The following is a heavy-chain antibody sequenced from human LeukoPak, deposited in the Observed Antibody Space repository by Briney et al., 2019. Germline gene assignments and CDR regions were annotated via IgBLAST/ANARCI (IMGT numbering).Heavy chain of an antibody. CDR2: IIPTFGIA. CDR1: GGTFSSYA. J-gene: IGHJ4*02. V-gene: IGHV1-69*04. Sequence: GASVKVSCKASGGTFSSYAISWVRQAPGQGLEWMGRIIPTFGIANYAQKFQGRVTITADKSTSTAYMELSSLRSEDTAVYYCARASYYYDSSGYYLDYWGQGTLVTVSS. D-gene: IGHD3-22*01. CDR3: ARASYYYDSSGYYLDY.